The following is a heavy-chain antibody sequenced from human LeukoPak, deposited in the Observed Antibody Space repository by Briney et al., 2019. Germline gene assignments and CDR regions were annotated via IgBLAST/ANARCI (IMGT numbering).Heavy chain of an antibody. CDR1: GYTFTSHW. V-gene: IGHV5-51*01. D-gene: IGHD3-22*01. J-gene: IGHJ3*01. CDR2: IYPGDSDT. CDR3: ARSPISYYYDSSGGHDAFDV. Sequence: GESLKISCQASGYTFTSHWIGWVRQMPGKGLEWMGIIYPGDSDTRYSPSFQGQVTISGDKSINTAYLQWSSLKASDTAMYYCARSPISYYYDSSGGHDAFDVWGQGTMVTVSS.